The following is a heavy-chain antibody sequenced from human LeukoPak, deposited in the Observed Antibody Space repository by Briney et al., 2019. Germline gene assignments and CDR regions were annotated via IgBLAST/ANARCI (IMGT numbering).Heavy chain of an antibody. V-gene: IGHV3-7*01. D-gene: IGHD1-26*01. CDR1: GITFSNSA. Sequence: GGSLRLSCVPSGITFSNSALSWVRQAPGKGLEWVANIKQDGSEKYYVDSVKGRFTISRDNAKNSLYLQMNSLRAEDTAVYYCARDKEWELLDAFDIWGQGTMVTVSS. CDR2: IKQDGSEK. J-gene: IGHJ3*02. CDR3: ARDKEWELLDAFDI.